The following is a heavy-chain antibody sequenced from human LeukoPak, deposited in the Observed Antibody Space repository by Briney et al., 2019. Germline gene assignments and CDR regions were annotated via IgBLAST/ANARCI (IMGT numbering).Heavy chain of an antibody. Sequence: ASVKVSCKASGYNFTNYGIAWVRQAPGQGLEWMGWISAYNGNTNYARKFRGRVTMTTDTSTSAAYMELRSLRSDDTAVYFCARDLVGATISGYWGQGTLVTVSS. J-gene: IGHJ4*02. V-gene: IGHV1-18*01. CDR3: ARDLVGATISGY. CDR1: GYNFTNYG. D-gene: IGHD1-26*01. CDR2: ISAYNGNT.